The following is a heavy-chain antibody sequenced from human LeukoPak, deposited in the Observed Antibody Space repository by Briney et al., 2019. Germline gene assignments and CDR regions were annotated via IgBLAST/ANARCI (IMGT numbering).Heavy chain of an antibody. D-gene: IGHD3-22*01. CDR1: GGTFSSYA. V-gene: IGHV1-69*05. J-gene: IGHJ4*02. CDR3: ATYYYDSSGYYSRGGGFDY. Sequence: SVKVSCKASGGTFSSYAISWVRQAPGQGLEWMGGIIPIFGTANYAQKFQGRVTVTTDESTSTAYMELSSLRSEDTAVYYCATYYYDSSGYYSRGGGFDYWGQGTLVTVSS. CDR2: IIPIFGTA.